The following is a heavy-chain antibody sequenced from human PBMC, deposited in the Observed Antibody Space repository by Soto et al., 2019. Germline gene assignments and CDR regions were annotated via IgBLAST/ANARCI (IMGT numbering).Heavy chain of an antibody. CDR3: ARMESFGSLNWFDP. CDR1: GYTFTSYG. D-gene: IGHD5-18*01. CDR2: ISAYNGNT. Sequence: GASVKVSCKASGYTFTSYGISWVRQAPGQGLEWMGWISAYNGNTNYAQKLQGRVTMTTDTSTSTAYMELRSLTSEDTAIYYCARMESFGSLNWFDPWGQGTLVTVS. J-gene: IGHJ5*02. V-gene: IGHV1-18*04.